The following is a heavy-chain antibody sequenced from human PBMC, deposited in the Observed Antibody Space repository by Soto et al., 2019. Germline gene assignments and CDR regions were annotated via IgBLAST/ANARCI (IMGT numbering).Heavy chain of an antibody. CDR3: ATFYGDYVSY. CDR1: GGSFSGYY. J-gene: IGHJ4*02. Sequence: SETLSLTCAVYGGSFSGYYWSWIRQPPGKGLEWIGEINHSGSTNYNPSLKSRVTISVDTSKNQFSLKLSSVTAADTAVYYCATFYGDYVSYWGQGTLVTVSS. V-gene: IGHV4-34*01. CDR2: INHSGST. D-gene: IGHD4-17*01.